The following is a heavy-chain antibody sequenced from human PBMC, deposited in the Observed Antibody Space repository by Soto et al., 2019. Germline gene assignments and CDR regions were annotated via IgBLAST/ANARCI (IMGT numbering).Heavy chain of an antibody. D-gene: IGHD2-15*01. CDR1: GFTFSSYD. V-gene: IGHV3-13*05. CDR3: ARGGVDCSGGSCYHYYYGMDV. CDR2: IGTAGDP. J-gene: IGHJ6*02. Sequence: GGSLRLSCAASGFTFSSYDMHWVRQATGKGLEWVSAIGTAGDPYYPGSVKGRFTISRENAKNSLYLQMNSLRAGDTAVYYCARGGVDCSGGSCYHYYYGMDVWGQGTTVTVSS.